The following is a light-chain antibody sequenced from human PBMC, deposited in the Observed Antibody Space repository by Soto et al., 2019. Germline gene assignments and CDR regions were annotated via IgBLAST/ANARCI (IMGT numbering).Light chain of an antibody. Sequence: EIVLTQSPGTLSLSPGERATLSCRASQSVSSSYLAWYQQKPGQAPRLLIYGASGRATGIPDRFSGSGSGTDFTLTISRLEPEDFAVYYCQQYGNSPWTFGQGTKVDIK. CDR1: QSVSSSY. J-gene: IGKJ1*01. CDR3: QQYGNSPWT. V-gene: IGKV3-20*01. CDR2: GAS.